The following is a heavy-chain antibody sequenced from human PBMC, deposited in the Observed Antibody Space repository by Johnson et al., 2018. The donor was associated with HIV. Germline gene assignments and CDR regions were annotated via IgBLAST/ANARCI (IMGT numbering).Heavy chain of an antibody. CDR1: GFTVSNKY. CDR3: ARDAAKLEEDDAFDI. J-gene: IGHJ3*02. Sequence: VLLVESGGGVVQPGGSLRLSCAASGFTVSNKYMSWVRQAPGKGLEWVSVIYSGGSTYYADSVKGRFTISRDNSKNTLYLQMNSLRAEDTAVYYCARDAAKLEEDDAFDIWGQGTMVTVSS. V-gene: IGHV3-66*01. D-gene: IGHD1-1*01. CDR2: IYSGGST.